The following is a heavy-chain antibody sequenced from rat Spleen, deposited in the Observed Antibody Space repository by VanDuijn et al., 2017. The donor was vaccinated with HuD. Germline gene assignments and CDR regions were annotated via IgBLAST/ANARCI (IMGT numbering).Heavy chain of an antibody. CDR3: ARLGNSGFGNWFAY. D-gene: IGHD4-4*01. CDR2: ISTGGST. CDR1: GFTFTNYY. Sequence: EVQLVESGGDLVQPGRSVKLSCAASGFTFTNYYMAWVRQAPTKGLEWVAYISTGGSTYYPDSVKGRFTISRDNAKSTLYLQMNSLRSEDSATYYCARLGNSGFGNWFAYWGQGTLVTVSS. V-gene: IGHV5-25*01. J-gene: IGHJ3*01.